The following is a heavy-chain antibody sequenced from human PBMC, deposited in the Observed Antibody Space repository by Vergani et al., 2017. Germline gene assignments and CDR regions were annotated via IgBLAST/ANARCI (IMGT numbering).Heavy chain of an antibody. Sequence: EVQLVLSGAEVKKPGESVKISCKGSGYRFTGYWIACVRQMPGKGLEYVGIIYPGDSDTRYSPAFQGQVTMSADKSIDTAYLQWSSLKASDTGTYYCARPLSPGTTTGAFDVWGQGTKVTVSS. CDR3: ARPLSPGTTTGAFDV. V-gene: IGHV5-51*01. CDR2: IYPGDSDT. D-gene: IGHD1-26*01. J-gene: IGHJ3*01. CDR1: GYRFTGYW.